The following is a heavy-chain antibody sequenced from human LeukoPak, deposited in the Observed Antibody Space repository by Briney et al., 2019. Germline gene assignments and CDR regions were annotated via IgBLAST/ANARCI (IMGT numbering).Heavy chain of an antibody. V-gene: IGHV3-21*01. D-gene: IGHD6-6*01. Sequence: GGSLRLSCAASGFTFSSYSMNWVRQAPGKGLEWVSSISSNSNIYYADSVKGRFTISRDNAKNSLYLQMNSLRAEDTAVYYCAREESSSSGYYFDYWGQGALVTVSS. CDR1: GFTFSSYS. CDR3: AREESSSSGYYFDY. J-gene: IGHJ4*02. CDR2: ISSNSNI.